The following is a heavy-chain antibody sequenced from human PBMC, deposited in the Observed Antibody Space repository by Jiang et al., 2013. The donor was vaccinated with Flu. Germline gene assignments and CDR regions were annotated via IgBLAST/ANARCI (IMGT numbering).Heavy chain of an antibody. V-gene: IGHV4-4*02. CDR1: GGSISSSNW. D-gene: IGHD4-17*01. CDR3: ARVATVTTGSDAFDI. Sequence: GLVKPSGTLSLTCAVSGGSISSSNWWSWVRQPPGKGLEWIGEIYHSGSTNYNPSLKSRVTISVDKSKNQFSLKLSSVAAADTAVYYCARVATVTTGSDAFDIWGQGTMVTVSS. CDR2: IYHSGST. J-gene: IGHJ3*02.